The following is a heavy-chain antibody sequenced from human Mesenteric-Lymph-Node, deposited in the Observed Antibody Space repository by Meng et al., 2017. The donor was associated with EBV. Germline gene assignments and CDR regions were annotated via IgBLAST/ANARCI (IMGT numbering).Heavy chain of an antibody. D-gene: IGHD2-15*01. J-gene: IGHJ4*02. CDR1: GFTFSHSA. V-gene: IGHV3-21*02. CDR2: ITSSSTYI. Sequence: EVRLVESGGGRVMPGGSLRRSCAASGFTFSHSAMTWVRQAPGKGLEWVSSITSSSTYIYYADSLKGRFTISRDNAKNSLFLQMNSLRDEDTAVYYCARDQCGAGSCYLDFWGQGTLGTVAS. CDR3: ARDQCGAGSCYLDF.